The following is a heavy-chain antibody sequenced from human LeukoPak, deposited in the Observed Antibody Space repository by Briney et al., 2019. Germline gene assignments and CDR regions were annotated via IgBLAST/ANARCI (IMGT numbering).Heavy chain of an antibody. CDR2: IYYSGST. V-gene: IGHV4-39*07. CDR3: ARRGWGYGPDY. D-gene: IGHD5-18*01. Sequence: SETLSLTCTVSGGSISSSSYYWGWIRQPPGKGLEWIGSIYYSGSTYYNPSLKSRVTISVDTSKNQFSLKLSSVTAADTAVYYCARRGWGYGPDYWGQGTLVTVSS. CDR1: GGSISSSSYY. J-gene: IGHJ4*02.